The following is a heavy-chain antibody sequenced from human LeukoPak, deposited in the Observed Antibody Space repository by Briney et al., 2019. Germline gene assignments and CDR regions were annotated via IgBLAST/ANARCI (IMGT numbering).Heavy chain of an antibody. CDR1: GYTFISYY. V-gene: IGHV1-46*01. CDR3: ARGGNYYGMDV. Sequence: ASVTVSCTASGYTFISYYMHWVRQAPGQGLEWMGIINPSGGSTSYAQKFQGRVTMTRDTSTSTVYMELSSLRSEDTAVYYCARGGNYYGMDVWGQGTTVTVSS. CDR2: INPSGGST. J-gene: IGHJ6*02.